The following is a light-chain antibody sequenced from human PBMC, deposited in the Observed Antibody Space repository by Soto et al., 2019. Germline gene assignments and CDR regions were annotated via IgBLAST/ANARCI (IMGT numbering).Light chain of an antibody. Sequence: QSVLTQPASVSGSPGQSITISCTGTSSDVGSYNYVSWYQQHPGKAPKLKIYEVSNRPSGVSNRFSGSKSGNTASLTISGLQAEDEADYYCSSYTTTSTWVFGGGTKLTVL. CDR2: EVS. J-gene: IGLJ3*02. CDR1: SSDVGSYNY. V-gene: IGLV2-14*01. CDR3: SSYTTTSTWV.